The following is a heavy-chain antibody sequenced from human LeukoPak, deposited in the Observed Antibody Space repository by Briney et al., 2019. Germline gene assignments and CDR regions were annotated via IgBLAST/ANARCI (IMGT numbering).Heavy chain of an antibody. CDR2: ISGSGGST. J-gene: IGHJ4*02. CDR3: ARVAAPGVYFGY. CDR1: GFTFSSYA. V-gene: IGHV3-23*01. Sequence: GGSLRLSCAASGFTFSSYAMSWVRQAPGKGLEWVSAISGSGGSTYYADSVKGRFTISRDNAKNTLYLQMNSLRAEDTVVYYCARVAAPGVYFGYWGRGTLVTVSS. D-gene: IGHD2-15*01.